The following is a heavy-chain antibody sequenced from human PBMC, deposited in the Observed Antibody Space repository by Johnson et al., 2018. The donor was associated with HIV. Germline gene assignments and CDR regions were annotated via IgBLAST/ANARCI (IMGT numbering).Heavy chain of an antibody. D-gene: IGHD6-19*01. J-gene: IGHJ3*02. CDR2: ISSSGSTI. CDR3: ARVRYSSGWPIYAFDI. CDR1: GFTFSDYH. Sequence: QVQLVESGGGLVKPGGSLRLSCAASGFTFSDYHMSWIRQAPGKGLEWVSYISSSGSTIYYADSVKGRSTISRDNAKNSLYLERNSLRAEGPAVYYCARVRYSSGWPIYAFDIWGQGTVVIVSS. V-gene: IGHV3-11*04.